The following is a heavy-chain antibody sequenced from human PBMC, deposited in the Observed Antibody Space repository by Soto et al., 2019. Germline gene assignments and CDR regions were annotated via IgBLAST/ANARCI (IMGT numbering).Heavy chain of an antibody. D-gene: IGHD3-10*01. J-gene: IGHJ4*02. Sequence: SGPTLVNPTQTLTLTCTFSGFSLSTSGVGVGWIRQPPGKALEWLALIYWDDDKVYSPSLKSRLTITKDTSKNQVVLTMTKVDPVDTATYYCARFTRGLVWFGEQPFYFDFWGQGTLVTVSS. CDR1: GFSLSTSGVG. CDR3: ARFTRGLVWFGEQPFYFDF. V-gene: IGHV2-5*02. CDR2: IYWDDDK.